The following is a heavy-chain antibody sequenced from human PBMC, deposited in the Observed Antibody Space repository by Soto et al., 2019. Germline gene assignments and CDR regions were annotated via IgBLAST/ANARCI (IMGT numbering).Heavy chain of an antibody. V-gene: IGHV4-59*11. CDR2: SHHSGST. Sequence: QVQLQESGPGLVKPSETLSLTCTVSDGSISSHYWSWIRQPRGKGLEWMGYSHHSGSTNYNPSLKSRVSLSVDTSNNHFSLKLTSVTAADTAVYYCARGGWYNDYWGQGTLVTVSS. CDR1: DGSISSHY. J-gene: IGHJ4*02. CDR3: ARGGWYNDY. D-gene: IGHD6-19*01.